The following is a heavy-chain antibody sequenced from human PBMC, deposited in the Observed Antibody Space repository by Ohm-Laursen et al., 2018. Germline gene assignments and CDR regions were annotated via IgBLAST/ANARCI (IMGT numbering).Heavy chain of an antibody. V-gene: IGHV4-4*07. CDR2: IYTSGSP. CDR1: GGSISTYN. CDR3: ARGSDAFDI. J-gene: IGHJ3*02. Sequence: SDTLSLTCTVSGGSISTYNWSWMRQPAGKGLEWVGHIYTSGSPKYNPSLKSRVTMSVDTSKNQFSLRLSSVTAADTAVYYCARGSDAFDIWGQGTMVTVSS.